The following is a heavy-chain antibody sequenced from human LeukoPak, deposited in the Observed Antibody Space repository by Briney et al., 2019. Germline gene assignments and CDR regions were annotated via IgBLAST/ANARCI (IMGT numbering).Heavy chain of an antibody. Sequence: GGSLRLSCAASGFTVSSNYMSWVRQAPGKGLEWVSVIYSGGSTYYADSVKGRFTISRDNSKSTLHIQMNSLRSDDTAVYYCARGLPPRRNYDSRGYYSYYFDYWGQGTLVTVSS. D-gene: IGHD3-22*01. CDR1: GFTVSSNY. CDR3: ARGLPPRRNYDSRGYYSYYFDY. CDR2: IYSGGST. V-gene: IGHV3-53*05. J-gene: IGHJ4*02.